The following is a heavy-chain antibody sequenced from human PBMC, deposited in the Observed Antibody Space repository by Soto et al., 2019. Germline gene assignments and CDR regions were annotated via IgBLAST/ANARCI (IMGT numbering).Heavy chain of an antibody. CDR1: GDTFTSYG. V-gene: IGHV1-18*04. Sequence: ASVTVSCKASGDTFTSYGISWVRQAPGQGPEWMGSISACNGKTNYAQNLRGRGTMTRDTSTRTAYIELRSLRSDDTAVYYCARDPWEYSSSSGYYYYYGMEFWGQGTTVTVSS. CDR2: ISACNGKT. CDR3: ARDPWEYSSSSGYYYYYGMEF. J-gene: IGHJ6*02. D-gene: IGHD6-6*01.